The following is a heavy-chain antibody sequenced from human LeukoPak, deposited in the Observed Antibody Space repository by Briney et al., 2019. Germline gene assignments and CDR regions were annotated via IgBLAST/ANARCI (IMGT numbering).Heavy chain of an antibody. D-gene: IGHD3-3*01. V-gene: IGHV4-34*01. CDR3: ARGRLRFLKWSIGADYFDY. CDR1: GGSFSGYY. CDR2: INHSGST. J-gene: IGHJ4*02. Sequence: SETLSLTCAVYGGSFSGYYWSWIRQPPGKGLEWIGEINHSGSTNYNPSLKSRVTISVDTSKNQFSLKLSSVTAADTAVYYCARGRLRFLKWSIGADYFDYWGQGTLVTVSS.